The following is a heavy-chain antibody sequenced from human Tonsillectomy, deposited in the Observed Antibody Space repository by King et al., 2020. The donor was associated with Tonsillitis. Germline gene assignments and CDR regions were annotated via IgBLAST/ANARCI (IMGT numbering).Heavy chain of an antibody. CDR3: TRTTTYSGSYSS. D-gene: IGHD1-26*01. Sequence: VQLVESGGGLVQPGGSLKLSCAASGFTFSGSAMHWVRQASGKGLEWVGGIRSKANSYATAYAASVKGRLTISREYSKNTAYLQMNSLKTEDTAVYYCTRTTTYSGSYSSWGQGTLVTVSS. J-gene: IGHJ5*02. V-gene: IGHV3-73*01. CDR1: GFTFSGSA. CDR2: IRSKANSYAT.